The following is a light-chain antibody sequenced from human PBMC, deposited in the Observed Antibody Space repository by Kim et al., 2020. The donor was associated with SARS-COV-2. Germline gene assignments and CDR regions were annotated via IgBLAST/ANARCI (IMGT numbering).Light chain of an antibody. V-gene: IGLV3-1*01. CDR2: QDS. CDR1: KLGDKY. J-gene: IGLJ2*01. CDR3: QAWDSSTSVV. Sequence: SYELTQPPSVSVSPGQTASITCSGDKLGDKYACWYQQKPGQFPVLVIYQDSKRPSGIPERFSGSNSGNTATLTISGTQAMDEADYYCQAWDSSTSVVFGGETQLTIL.